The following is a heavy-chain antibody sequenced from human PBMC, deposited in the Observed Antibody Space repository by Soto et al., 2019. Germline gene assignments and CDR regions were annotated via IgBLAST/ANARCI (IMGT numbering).Heavy chain of an antibody. D-gene: IGHD6-19*01. V-gene: IGHV3-23*01. J-gene: IGHJ4*02. CDR1: GFTFSSYA. CDR3: AKDIGGWYSGCDY. CDR2: FSGSGAYT. Sequence: EAQLLESGGGLVQPGGSLRLSCAASGFTFSSYAMSWVRQAPGKGLEWVSGFSGSGAYTYYADSVKGRFTISRDNSKNTLYLQMNSLRAEDTAVYYCAKDIGGWYSGCDYWGQGTLVTVSS.